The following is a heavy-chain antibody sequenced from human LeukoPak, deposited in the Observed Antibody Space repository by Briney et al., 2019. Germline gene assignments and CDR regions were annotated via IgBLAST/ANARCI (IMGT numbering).Heavy chain of an antibody. J-gene: IGHJ4*02. CDR2: ISSSSSYI. CDR3: ATSGYSSSWYFG. D-gene: IGHD6-13*01. CDR1: GFTFSSYS. Sequence: GGSLRLSCAASGFTFSSYSMNWVRQAPGKGLEWVSSISSSSSYIYYADSVKGRFTISRDNAKNSLYLQMNSLRAEDTAVYYCATSGYSSSWYFGWGQGTLVTVSS. V-gene: IGHV3-21*01.